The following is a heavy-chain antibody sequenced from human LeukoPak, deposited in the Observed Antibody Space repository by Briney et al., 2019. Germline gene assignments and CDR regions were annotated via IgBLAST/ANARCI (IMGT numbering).Heavy chain of an antibody. J-gene: IGHJ4*02. V-gene: IGHV1-69*04. CDR2: IIPIFGIA. CDR3: ARGETGGAFDY. CDR1: GGTFSSYA. Sequence: SVKVSCKASGGTFSSYAISWVRQAPGQGLEWMGRIIPIFGIANYAQKFQGRVTITADKSTSTAYMELSSLRSGDTAVYYCARGETGGAFDYWGQGTLVTVSS. D-gene: IGHD3-16*01.